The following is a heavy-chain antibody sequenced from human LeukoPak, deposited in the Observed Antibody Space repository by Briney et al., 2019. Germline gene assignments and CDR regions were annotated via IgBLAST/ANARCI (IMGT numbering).Heavy chain of an antibody. CDR1: GYXFTSYW. D-gene: IGHD3-22*01. V-gene: IGHV5-10-1*01. CDR3: ASQTYYYDSSGYSQFDY. J-gene: IGHJ4*02. Sequence: GESLRISCNGSGYXFTSYWIAWVRQMPGKGLEWMGRIDPSDSYTNYSPSFQGHVTISADKSISTAYLQWSSLKASDTAMYYCASQTYYYDSSGYSQFDYWGQGTLVTVSS. CDR2: IDPSDSYT.